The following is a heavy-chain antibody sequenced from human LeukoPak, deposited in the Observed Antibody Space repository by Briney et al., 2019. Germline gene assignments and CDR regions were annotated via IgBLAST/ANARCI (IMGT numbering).Heavy chain of an antibody. D-gene: IGHD4-23*01. Sequence: SETLSLTCAIYAGSFSGYYWSWIRQPPGKGLEWIGEINHSGSTNYSPSLKSRVTISLDTSKNQFSLKLSSVTAADAAVYYCARGRGGNSGDSWGQGTLVTVSS. CDR2: INHSGST. CDR1: AGSFSGYY. V-gene: IGHV4-34*01. CDR3: ARGRGGNSGDS. J-gene: IGHJ4*02.